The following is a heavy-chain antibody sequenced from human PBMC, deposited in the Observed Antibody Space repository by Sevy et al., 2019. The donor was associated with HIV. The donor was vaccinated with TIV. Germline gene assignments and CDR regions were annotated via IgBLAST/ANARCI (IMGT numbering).Heavy chain of an antibody. Sequence: GGSLRLSCAASGFTTGFTFSDYWMAWVRQAPGKGLEWVANIKEDGTEIYYLDSLKGRFTISRDNAKNLLYLQMNSLRAEDTAVYYCARGGYYGHSGLDYWGQGTLVTVSS. V-gene: IGHV3-7*01. CDR2: IKEDGTEI. J-gene: IGHJ4*02. D-gene: IGHD3-10*01. CDR3: ARGGYYGHSGLDY. CDR1: GFTTGFTFSDYW.